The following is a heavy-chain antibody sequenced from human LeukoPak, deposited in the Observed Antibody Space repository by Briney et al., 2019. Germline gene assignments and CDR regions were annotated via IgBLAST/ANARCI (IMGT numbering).Heavy chain of an antibody. CDR3: ARDPRYCSSTSCPRNAFDI. V-gene: IGHV1-46*01. CDR1: GYTLTELS. Sequence: ASVKVSCKVSGYTLTELSMHWVRQAPGQGLEWMGIINPSGGSTSYAQRFQGRVTMTRDMSTSTVYMELSSLRSEDTAVYYCARDPRYCSSTSCPRNAFDIWGQGTMVTVSS. D-gene: IGHD2-2*01. CDR2: INPSGGST. J-gene: IGHJ3*02.